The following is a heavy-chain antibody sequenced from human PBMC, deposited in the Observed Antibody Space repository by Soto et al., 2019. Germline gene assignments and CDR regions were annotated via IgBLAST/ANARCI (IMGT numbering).Heavy chain of an antibody. Sequence: AAAKVSSKFSGYTLYELAVHGLLQAPGKGLEWMGGFDPEDGETIYAQKFQGRVTMTEDTSTDTAYMELSSLRSEDTAVYYCATDRVGPYYFVYWGQGTLVTISS. CDR3: ATDRVGPYYFVY. J-gene: IGHJ4*02. D-gene: IGHD3-16*01. CDR1: GYTLYELA. CDR2: FDPEDGET. V-gene: IGHV1-24*01.